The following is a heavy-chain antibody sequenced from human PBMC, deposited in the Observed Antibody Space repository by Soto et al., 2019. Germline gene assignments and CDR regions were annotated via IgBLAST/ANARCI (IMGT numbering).Heavy chain of an antibody. J-gene: IGHJ6*02. Sequence: VGSLRLSCAGSEFSFSDYYMSWVRQAPGKGLEWVSYISSSNAYTNYADSVKGRFTISRDNAKNLFYLQMNSLRAEDTAVYYCARGRSSSWYRDGLDVWGQGTTVTVSS. CDR1: EFSFSDYY. CDR3: ARGRSSSWYRDGLDV. V-gene: IGHV3-11*06. D-gene: IGHD6-13*01. CDR2: ISSSNAYT.